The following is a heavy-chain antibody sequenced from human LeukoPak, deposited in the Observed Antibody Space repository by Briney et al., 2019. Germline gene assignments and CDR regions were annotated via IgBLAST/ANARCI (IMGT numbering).Heavy chain of an antibody. CDR2: IYYSGST. J-gene: IGHJ4*02. D-gene: IGHD5-24*01. CDR3: ARGPVSSATGGNFFDY. V-gene: IGHV4-39*07. Sequence: SETLSLTCTVSGGSISSSSYYWGWIRQPPGKGLEWIGSIYYSGSTYYNPSLKSRVTISVDTSKNQFSLKLSSVTAADTAVYYCARGPVSSATGGNFFDYWGQGTLVTVSS. CDR1: GGSISSSSYY.